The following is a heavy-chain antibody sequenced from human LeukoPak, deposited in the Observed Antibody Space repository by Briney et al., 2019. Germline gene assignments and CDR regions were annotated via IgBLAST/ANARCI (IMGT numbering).Heavy chain of an antibody. CDR3: ARAGSYRFDY. D-gene: IGHD1-26*01. J-gene: IGHJ4*02. V-gene: IGHV3-74*01. Sequence: GGSLRLSCAASGFTFTGYWMHWVRDAPGKGLVWVSRIKTDGSIINYADSVKGRFTISRDDAKNTLYLQMNSLRAEVTAVYYCARAGSYRFDYWGRGTLVTVSS. CDR1: GFTFTGYW. CDR2: IKTDGSII.